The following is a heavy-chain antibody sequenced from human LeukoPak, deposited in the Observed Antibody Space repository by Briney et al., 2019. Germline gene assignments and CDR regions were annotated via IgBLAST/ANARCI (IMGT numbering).Heavy chain of an antibody. CDR2: INHSGST. V-gene: IGHV4-39*07. D-gene: IGHD3-22*01. Sequence: PSETLSLTCTVSGGSISSSSYYWGWIRQPPGKGLEWIGEINHSGSTNYNPSLKSRVTISVDTSKNQFSLKLSSVTAADTAVYYCARASRYYYDSTAYAFDIWGQGTMVTVSS. CDR1: GGSISSSSYY. CDR3: ARASRYYYDSTAYAFDI. J-gene: IGHJ3*02.